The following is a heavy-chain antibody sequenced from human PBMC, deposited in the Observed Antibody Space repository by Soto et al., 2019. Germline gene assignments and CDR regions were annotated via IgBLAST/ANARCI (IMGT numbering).Heavy chain of an antibody. Sequence: EVQLVESGGGLVQPGGSLRLSCAASGFTFSSYWMHWVRQAPGKGLVCVSRINSDGSSTSYADSVKGRFTISRDNAKNTLYLQMNSLRAEDTAVYYCARAYYGSGRRFDPWGQGTLVTVSS. V-gene: IGHV3-74*01. J-gene: IGHJ5*02. CDR3: ARAYYGSGRRFDP. CDR1: GFTFSSYW. D-gene: IGHD3-10*01. CDR2: INSDGSST.